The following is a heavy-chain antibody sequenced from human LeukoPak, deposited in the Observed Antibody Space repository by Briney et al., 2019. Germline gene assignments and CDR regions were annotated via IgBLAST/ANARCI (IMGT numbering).Heavy chain of an antibody. CDR2: IHNTGTT. J-gene: IGHJ3*02. V-gene: IGHV4-59*01. CDR3: GRVGVAMAGDALDI. CDR1: GESMRSSY. D-gene: IGHD3-3*01. Sequence: SETLSLTCSVSGESMRSSYWTWSRQSPGKGLELVGYIHNTGTTYTNPSRESRAGLSVDTSKSQFYVTVTSVTTADSALYFCGRVGVAMAGDALDIWGQGTMVTVSS.